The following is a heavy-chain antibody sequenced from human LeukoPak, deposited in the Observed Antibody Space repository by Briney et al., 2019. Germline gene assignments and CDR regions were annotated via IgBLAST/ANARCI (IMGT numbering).Heavy chain of an antibody. CDR3: ARDSRLSRWRGTSDY. J-gene: IGHJ4*02. Sequence: GGPLRLSCAASGFSFSSYAFHWVRQAPGKGLEWVAVISYDGTNQYYADSVKGRFTISRDNSKNTLYLQMNSLRAEDTSVYYCARDSRLSRWRGTSDYWGQGTLVTVSS. V-gene: IGHV3-30-3*01. D-gene: IGHD3-16*01. CDR2: ISYDGTNQ. CDR1: GFSFSSYA.